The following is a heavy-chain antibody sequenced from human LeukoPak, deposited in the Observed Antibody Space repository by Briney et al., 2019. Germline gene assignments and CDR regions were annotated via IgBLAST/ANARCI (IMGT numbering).Heavy chain of an antibody. CDR2: IYYSGST. J-gene: IGHJ4*02. D-gene: IGHD3-9*01. CDR3: ARDLRVLRYFDWLLYLDY. Sequence: GSLRLSCAASGFTFSDYYMSWIRQPPGKGLEWIGSIYYSGSTYYNPSLKSRVAISVDTSKNQFSLKLSSVTAADTAVYYCARDLRVLRYFDWLLYLDYWGQGTLVTVSS. CDR1: GFTFSDYY. V-gene: IGHV4-38-2*02.